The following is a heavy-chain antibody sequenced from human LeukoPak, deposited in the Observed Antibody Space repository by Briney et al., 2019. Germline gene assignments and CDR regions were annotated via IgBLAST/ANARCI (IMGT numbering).Heavy chain of an antibody. J-gene: IGHJ1*01. V-gene: IGHV5-51*01. CDR2: IYPGDSDT. Sequence: GESLKISCKGSGYSLTSYWIGWVRQMPGKGLEWMWIIYPGDSDTRYSPSFQGQVTISADKSLTTAYLQWSSLKASDTAMYYCARGFGSTWLEYWGQGTLVTVSS. CDR1: GYSLTSYW. D-gene: IGHD6-13*01. CDR3: ARGFGSTWLEY.